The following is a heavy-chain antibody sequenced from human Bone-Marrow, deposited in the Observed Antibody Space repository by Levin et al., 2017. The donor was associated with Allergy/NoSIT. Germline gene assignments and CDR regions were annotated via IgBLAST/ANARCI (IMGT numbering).Heavy chain of an antibody. D-gene: IGHD2-2*01. J-gene: IGHJ4*02. CDR3: ARGLGFSLGYCISTSCCFDY. Sequence: GESLKISCKASGYTFTSYDINWVRQATGQGLEWMGWMNPNSGNTGYAQKFQGRVAMTRNTSISTAYMELSSLRSEDTAVYYCARGLGFSLGYCISTSCCFDYWGQGTLVTVSS. CDR2: MNPNSGNT. V-gene: IGHV1-8*01. CDR1: GYTFTSYD.